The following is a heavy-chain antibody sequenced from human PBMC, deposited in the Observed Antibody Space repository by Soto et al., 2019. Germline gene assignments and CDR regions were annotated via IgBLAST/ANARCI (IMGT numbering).Heavy chain of an antibody. Sequence: QVQLQESGPGLVKPSETLSLTCTVSGGSISSYYWSWIRQPPGKGLEWIGYIYYSGSTKYNPSLRSRVTISVDTSKNQFSLKLSSVTAADTAVYYCARGVGQQLPPLDWGQGTLVTVSS. V-gene: IGHV4-59*01. CDR3: ARGVGQQLPPLD. J-gene: IGHJ4*02. CDR2: IYYSGST. CDR1: GGSISSYY. D-gene: IGHD6-13*01.